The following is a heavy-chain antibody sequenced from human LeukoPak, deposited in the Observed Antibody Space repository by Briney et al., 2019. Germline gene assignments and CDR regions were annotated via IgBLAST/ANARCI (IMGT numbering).Heavy chain of an antibody. CDR3: ARGLASGYPPIPFDY. D-gene: IGHD3-3*01. Sequence: SETLSLTCVVYGESFSGYYWTWIRQPPGKGLEWIGEIIDTGSTKYNSSLKSRVTISVDTSKSEFSLNLTSVTAADTAIHYCARGLASGYPPIPFDYWGQGTLVTVSS. J-gene: IGHJ4*02. CDR2: IIDTGST. V-gene: IGHV4-34*12. CDR1: GESFSGYY.